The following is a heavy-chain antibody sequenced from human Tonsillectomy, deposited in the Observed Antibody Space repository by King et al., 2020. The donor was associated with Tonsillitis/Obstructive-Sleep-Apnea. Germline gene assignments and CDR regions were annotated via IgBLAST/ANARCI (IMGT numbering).Heavy chain of an antibody. CDR2: IDPSDSYT. D-gene: IGHD3-10*01. CDR3: ATTFYYDSGSYYPYSYYGMDV. J-gene: IGHJ6*02. V-gene: IGHV5-10-1*03. Sequence: VQLVESGAEVKKPGESLRISCKGSGYSFNSYWISWVRQMPGKGLEWMGRIDPSDSYTNYSPSFQGHVTISTDKSISTAYLQWSSLKASDTAMYYCATTFYYDSGSYYPYSYYGMDVWGQGTTVTVSS. CDR1: GYSFNSYW.